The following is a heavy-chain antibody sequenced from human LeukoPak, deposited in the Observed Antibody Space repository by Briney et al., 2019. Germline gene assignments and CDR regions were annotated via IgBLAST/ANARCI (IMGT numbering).Heavy chain of an antibody. D-gene: IGHD3-10*01. J-gene: IGHJ5*02. V-gene: IGHV1-2*02. CDR1: GYTFTGYY. CDR3: ARGLVVRGVFPTYNWFDP. Sequence: ASVKVSCKASGYTFTGYYMHWVRQAPGQGLEWMGWINPNSGGTNYAQKFQGRVTMTRDTSISTAYMELSRLRSDDTAVYYCARGLVVRGVFPTYNWFDPWGQGTLVTVSS. CDR2: INPNSGGT.